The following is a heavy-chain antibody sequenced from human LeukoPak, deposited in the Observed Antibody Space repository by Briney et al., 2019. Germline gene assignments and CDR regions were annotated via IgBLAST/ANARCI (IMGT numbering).Heavy chain of an antibody. D-gene: IGHD3-22*01. CDR3: ARDRDYYDSSGYSFDY. Sequence: GGSLRLSCAASGFTFTSYAMIWVRQAPGKGLEWVSGISGSGGSTYYADSVKGRFTISRDNSKNTLYLQMNSLRAEDTAVYYCARDRDYYDSSGYSFDYWGQGTLVTVSS. V-gene: IGHV3-23*01. J-gene: IGHJ4*02. CDR1: GFTFTSYA. CDR2: ISGSGGST.